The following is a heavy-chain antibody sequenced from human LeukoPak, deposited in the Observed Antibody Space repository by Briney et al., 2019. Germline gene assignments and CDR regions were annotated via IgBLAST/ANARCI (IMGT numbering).Heavy chain of an antibody. J-gene: IGHJ4*02. Sequence: GGSLRLSCAASGSTFSSHTMNWVRQAPGKGLEWVSYISRDSGVIYYADSVKGRFTISRDNAKNSLYLQMNSLRAEDTAVYYCARNLPAADYWGQGTLVTVSA. D-gene: IGHD2-2*01. CDR1: GSTFSSHT. CDR2: ISRDSGVI. V-gene: IGHV3-48*04. CDR3: ARNLPAADY.